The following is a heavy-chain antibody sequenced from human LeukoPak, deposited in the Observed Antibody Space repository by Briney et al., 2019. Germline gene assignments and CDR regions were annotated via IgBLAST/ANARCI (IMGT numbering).Heavy chain of an antibody. D-gene: IGHD6-19*01. V-gene: IGHV4-61*08. CDR3: VRHTTSGWYQVVY. J-gene: IGHJ4*02. Sequence: SETLSLTCTVSGGSISSGGYYWSWIRQHPGKGLERIGYITYSGSTDHNPSLKSRVTISVDASKNQFSLKLTSVTAADTAVYYCVRHTTSGWYQVVYWGQGTLVTVSS. CDR2: ITYSGST. CDR1: GGSISSGGYY.